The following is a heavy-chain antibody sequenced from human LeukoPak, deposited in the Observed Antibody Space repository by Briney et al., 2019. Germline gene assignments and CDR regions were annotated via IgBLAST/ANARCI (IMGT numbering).Heavy chain of an antibody. D-gene: IGHD5-24*01. CDR2: IWYDGSNK. V-gene: IGHV3-33*01. CDR1: GFTFSSYG. CDR3: ARDLRWLQTFDH. J-gene: IGHJ4*02. Sequence: GRSLRLSCAASGFTFSSYGMHWVRQAPGKGLEWVAVIWYDGSNKYYADSVKGRFTISRDNSKNTLYLQMNSLRAEDTAVYFCARDLRWLQTFDHWGQGSLVSVSS.